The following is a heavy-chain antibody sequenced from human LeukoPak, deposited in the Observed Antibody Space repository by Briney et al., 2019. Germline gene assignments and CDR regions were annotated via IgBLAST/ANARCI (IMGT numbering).Heavy chain of an antibody. CDR3: AKDAEVGGYSGYNWFDP. CDR1: GFTFSSYA. Sequence: GGSLRLSCAASGFTFSSYAMSWVRQAPGKGLEWVSAISGSGGRTYYADSVKGRFTISRDNSKNTLYLQMNSLRAEDTAVYYCAKDAEVGGYSGYNWFDPWGQGTLVTVSS. V-gene: IGHV3-23*01. J-gene: IGHJ5*02. CDR2: ISGSGGRT. D-gene: IGHD5-12*01.